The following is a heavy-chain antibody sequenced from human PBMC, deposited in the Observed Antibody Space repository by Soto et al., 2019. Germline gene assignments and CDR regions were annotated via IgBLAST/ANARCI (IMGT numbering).Heavy chain of an antibody. V-gene: IGHV4-39*01. CDR1: GGSISSNSYY. CDR3: ARRERYYGSPGWFDP. Sequence: PSETLSLTCTVSGGSISSNSYYWDWIRQPPGKGLEWIGSMYYSGATYHNPSLKSRVTITVDTAKNQFSLNLRSVTAADTAMYFCARRERYYGSPGWFDPWGPGTLVTVPQ. CDR2: MYYSGAT. D-gene: IGHD3-10*01. J-gene: IGHJ5*02.